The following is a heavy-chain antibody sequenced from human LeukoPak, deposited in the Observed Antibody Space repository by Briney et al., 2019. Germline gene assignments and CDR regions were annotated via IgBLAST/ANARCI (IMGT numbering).Heavy chain of an antibody. CDR3: ARGRIHSWSDAFDI. CDR2: INSNSGGT. CDR1: GYTFIGHY. D-gene: IGHD5-18*01. J-gene: IGHJ3*02. Sequence: ASVKVSCKASGYTFIGHYMHWVRQAPGHGLGWMGWINSNSGGTKYAQKFQGSVIMTRDTSISTAYMELGRLKSDDTAVYYCARGRIHSWSDAFDIWGQGTTVTVSS. V-gene: IGHV1-2*02.